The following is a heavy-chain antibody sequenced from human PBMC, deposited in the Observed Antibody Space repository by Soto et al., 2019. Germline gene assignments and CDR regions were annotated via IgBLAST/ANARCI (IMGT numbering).Heavy chain of an antibody. Sequence: PGGSLRLSCAASRFTFSTYWMHWVRQAPGKGLVWVSRINSDGTGTSYADPVKGRITISRDNAKNTLYLKMNSLRSEDTAVYYCAGDSSGYSYDAFDIWGQGTMVTVSS. D-gene: IGHD3-22*01. CDR2: INSDGTGT. V-gene: IGHV3-74*01. J-gene: IGHJ3*02. CDR1: RFTFSTYW. CDR3: AGDSSGYSYDAFDI.